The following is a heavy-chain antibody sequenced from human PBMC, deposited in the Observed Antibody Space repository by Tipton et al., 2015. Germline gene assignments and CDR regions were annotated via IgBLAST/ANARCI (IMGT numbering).Heavy chain of an antibody. Sequence: TLSLTCTVSGGSISTYYWNWIRQPPGKGLEWIGYIYYTGSTNYNPSLKSRVTISVDTSKNQFSLRLNSVTAADTAVYYCARDVDDYGGNSGPREYYGKDVWGQGTTVTVSS. V-gene: IGHV4-59*01. CDR1: GGSISTYY. CDR3: ARDVDDYGGNSGPREYYGKDV. CDR2: IYYTGST. J-gene: IGHJ6*02. D-gene: IGHD4-23*01.